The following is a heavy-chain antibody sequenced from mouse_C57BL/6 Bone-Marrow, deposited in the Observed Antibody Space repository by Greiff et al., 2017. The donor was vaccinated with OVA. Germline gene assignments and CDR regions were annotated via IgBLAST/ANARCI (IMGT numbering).Heavy chain of an antibody. CDR2: INPSNGGT. Sequence: QVQLKQPGTELVKPGASVKLSCKASGYTFTSYWMHWVKQRPGQGLEWIGNINPSNGGTNYNEKFKSKATLTVDKSSSTAYMQLSSLTSEDSAVYYCARKKEIFYWYFDGWGTGTTVTVSS. V-gene: IGHV1-53*01. CDR3: ARKKEIFYWYFDG. J-gene: IGHJ1*03. CDR1: GYTFTSYW.